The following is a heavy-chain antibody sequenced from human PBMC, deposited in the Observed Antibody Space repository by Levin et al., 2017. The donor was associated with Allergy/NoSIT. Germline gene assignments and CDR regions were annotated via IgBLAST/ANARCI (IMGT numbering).Heavy chain of an antibody. Sequence: GGSLRLSCAASGFTFSTYWMHWVRQAPGGGLVWLSRIKNDGSFTNYADSVKGRFTISRDNAKNTLYLQMNSLRAEDTAVYYCARDLCSGDCYSGGNGLDVWGQGTTVTVSS. CDR2: IKNDGSFT. J-gene: IGHJ6*02. V-gene: IGHV3-74*01. CDR1: GFTFSTYW. CDR3: ARDLCSGDCYSGGNGLDV. D-gene: IGHD2-21*02.